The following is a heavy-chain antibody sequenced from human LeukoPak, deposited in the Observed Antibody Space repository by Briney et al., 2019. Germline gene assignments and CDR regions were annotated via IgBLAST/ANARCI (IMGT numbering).Heavy chain of an antibody. J-gene: IGHJ6*03. CDR2: INPSGGST. D-gene: IGHD3-3*01. CDR3: ARTPIFGVVPYYYYYMDV. V-gene: IGHV1-46*01. CDR1: GYTFTSYY. Sequence: ASVKVSCKASGYTFTSYYMHWVRQAPGQGLEWMGIINPSGGSTSYAQKFQGRVAMTRDTSISTAYMELSRLRSDDTAVYYCARTPIFGVVPYYYYYMDVWGKGTTVTVSS.